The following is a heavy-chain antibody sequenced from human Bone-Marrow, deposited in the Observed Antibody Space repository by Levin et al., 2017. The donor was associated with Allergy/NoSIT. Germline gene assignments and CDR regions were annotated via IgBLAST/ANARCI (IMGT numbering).Heavy chain of an antibody. J-gene: IGHJ6*02. CDR1: GYRFTTYL. Sequence: LGESLKISCKGSGYRFTTYLIAWVRQMPGKGLQWMGMIHPDDSETTYSPSFQGQVTISADKSVNTAYLQWFSLEASDTAKYYCARIRRGYGYGTVLDYYYDGMDVWGQGTTVIVSS. V-gene: IGHV5-51*01. CDR3: ARIRRGYGYGTVLDYYYDGMDV. CDR2: IHPDDSET. D-gene: IGHD5-18*01.